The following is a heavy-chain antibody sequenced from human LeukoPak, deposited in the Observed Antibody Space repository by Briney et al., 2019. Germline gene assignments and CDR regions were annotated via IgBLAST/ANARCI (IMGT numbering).Heavy chain of an antibody. CDR1: GFTFSSYE. J-gene: IGHJ4*02. Sequence: GGSLRLSCAASGFTFSSYEMNWVRQAPGKGLEWVSYISSSGSTIYYADSVKGRFTISRDNAKNSLYLQMNSLRAEDTAVYYCAKDSYYDSSGSTIDYWGQGTLVTVSS. D-gene: IGHD3-22*01. CDR3: AKDSYYDSSGSTIDY. CDR2: ISSSGSTI. V-gene: IGHV3-48*03.